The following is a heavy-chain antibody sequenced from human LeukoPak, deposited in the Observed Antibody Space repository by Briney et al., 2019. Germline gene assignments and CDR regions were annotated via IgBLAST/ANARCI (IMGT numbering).Heavy chain of an antibody. V-gene: IGHV1-69*05. D-gene: IGHD2-2*01. CDR3: ARGGYCSSTSCGSNWFDP. Sequence: SVKVSCKASGGTFSSYAISWVRQAPGQGLEWMGGIIPIFGTANYAQMFQGRVTITTDESTSTAYMELSSLRSEDTAVYYCARGGYCSSTSCGSNWFDPWGQGTLVTVSS. CDR1: GGTFSSYA. J-gene: IGHJ5*02. CDR2: IIPIFGTA.